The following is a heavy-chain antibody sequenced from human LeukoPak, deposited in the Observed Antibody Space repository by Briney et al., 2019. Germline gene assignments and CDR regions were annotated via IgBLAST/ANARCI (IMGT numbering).Heavy chain of an antibody. D-gene: IGHD3-9*01. V-gene: IGHV3-48*02. Sequence: GGSLSLSCAASGFRTIDYVMNWVRQAPGKGLEWVSYIDTSSSRIHYADSVKGRFTISRDDAKNSLYLQMNSLRDEDTAVYYCATDFDWAFNIWGQGTMVTVSS. CDR2: IDTSSSRI. CDR1: GFRTIDYV. J-gene: IGHJ3*02. CDR3: ATDFDWAFNI.